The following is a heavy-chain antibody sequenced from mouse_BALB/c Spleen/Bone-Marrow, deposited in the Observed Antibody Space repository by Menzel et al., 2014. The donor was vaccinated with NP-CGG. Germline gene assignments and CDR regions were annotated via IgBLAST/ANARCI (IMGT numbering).Heavy chain of an antibody. CDR2: INPSNGGT. CDR1: VYTFTSYY. Sequence: VQLHESAAEPVEPGASVKLSCKSSVYTFTSYYMYWLKQRPGQGLEWIGGINPSNGGTNFNEKFKSKATLTVDKSSSTAYMQLSSLTSEDSAVYYCTREGTFFAYWGQGTLVTVSA. D-gene: IGHD3-3*01. J-gene: IGHJ3*01. V-gene: IGHV1S81*02. CDR3: TREGTFFAY.